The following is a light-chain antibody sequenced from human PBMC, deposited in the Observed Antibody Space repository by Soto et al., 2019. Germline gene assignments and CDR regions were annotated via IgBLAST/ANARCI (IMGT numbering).Light chain of an antibody. J-gene: IGLJ2*01. CDR3: SSYTSTSTPVV. Sequence: QSALTQPASLSGSPGQSITISCTGTSSDIGGYNYVSWYQQHPGKAPKLMIYEVTNRPSGVSSRFSGSKSDNTASLTISGLQVEDEADYYCSSYTSTSTPVVFGGGTKVTVL. V-gene: IGLV2-14*01. CDR1: SSDIGGYNY. CDR2: EVT.